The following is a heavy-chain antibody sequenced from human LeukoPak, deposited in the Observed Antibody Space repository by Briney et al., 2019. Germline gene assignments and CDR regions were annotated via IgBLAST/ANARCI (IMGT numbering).Heavy chain of an antibody. J-gene: IGHJ4*02. CDR3: VDSNYSHDY. Sequence: PSETLSLTCIVSGGSISSSTYYWGWIRQSPGKGLEWIGSIYYSGSVYHNSSLKSRVSISIDTSKSQFSLKLRSVTAADTAVYYCVDSNYSHDYWGQGTLVTVSS. CDR1: GGSISSSTYY. CDR2: IYYSGSV. V-gene: IGHV4-39*01. D-gene: IGHD4-11*01.